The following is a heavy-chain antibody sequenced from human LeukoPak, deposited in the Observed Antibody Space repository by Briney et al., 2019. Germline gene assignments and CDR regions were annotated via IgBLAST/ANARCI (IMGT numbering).Heavy chain of an antibody. J-gene: IGHJ4*02. CDR1: GLTFISYS. CDR2: ISSSSSYI. Sequence: GGSLRLSCAASGLTFISYSMNWVRQAPGKGREWVSSISSSSSYIYYADSVKGRFTISRDNAKNSLYLQMNSLRAEDTAVYYCARFVAEQQLVDADYWGQGTLVTVSS. CDR3: ARFVAEQQLVDADY. D-gene: IGHD6-13*01. V-gene: IGHV3-21*01.